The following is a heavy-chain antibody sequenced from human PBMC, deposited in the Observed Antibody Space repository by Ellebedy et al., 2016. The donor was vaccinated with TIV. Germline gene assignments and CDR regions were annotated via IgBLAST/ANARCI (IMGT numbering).Heavy chain of an antibody. CDR3: ARARDSGYDWGFDY. CDR2: IYTSGRI. Sequence: SETLSLXCTVSGGSISRYYWSWIRQPAGKGLEWIGRIYTSGRINYNPSLKSRVTMSVDTSKNQFSLKLSSVTAADTAVCYCARARDSGYDWGFDYWGQGTLVTVPS. CDR1: GGSISRYY. D-gene: IGHD5-12*01. J-gene: IGHJ4*02. V-gene: IGHV4-4*07.